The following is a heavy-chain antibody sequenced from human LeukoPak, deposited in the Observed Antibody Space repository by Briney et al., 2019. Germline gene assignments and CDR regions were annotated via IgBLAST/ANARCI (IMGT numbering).Heavy chain of an antibody. CDR3: ARHEGYSYGRLES. CDR1: GYSISSGYY. D-gene: IGHD5-18*01. Sequence: PSETLSLTCAVSGYSISSGYYWGWIRQPPGRGLEWIGSIYHSGSTYYNPSLKTRVTISVDTSNNQFSLRLNSVTAADTAVYYCARHEGYSYGRLESWGQGTLVTVSS. CDR2: IYHSGST. J-gene: IGHJ4*02. V-gene: IGHV4-38-2*01.